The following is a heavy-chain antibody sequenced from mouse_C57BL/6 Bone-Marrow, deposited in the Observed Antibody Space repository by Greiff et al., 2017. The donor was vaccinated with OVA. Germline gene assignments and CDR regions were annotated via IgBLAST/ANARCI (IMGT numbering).Heavy chain of an antibody. V-gene: IGHV5-4*01. Sequence: DVQLMESGGGLVKPGGSLKLSCAASGFTFSSYAMSWVRQTPEKRLEWVATISDGGSYTYYPDNVKGRFTISRDNAKNNLYLQMSHLKSEDTAMYYCARQPITTVVAHWYFDVWGTGTTVTVSS. CDR1: GFTFSSYA. D-gene: IGHD1-1*01. J-gene: IGHJ1*03. CDR3: ARQPITTVVAHWYFDV. CDR2: ISDGGSYT.